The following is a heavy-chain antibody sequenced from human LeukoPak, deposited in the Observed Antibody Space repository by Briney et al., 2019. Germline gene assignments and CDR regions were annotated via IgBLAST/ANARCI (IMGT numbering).Heavy chain of an antibody. CDR1: GGTFSSYA. V-gene: IGHV1-69*04. J-gene: IGHJ4*02. CDR3: ARVDTAITFDY. CDR2: IIPIFGIA. Sequence: SVKVSCKASGGTFSSYAISWVRQAPGQGLEWMGRIIPIFGIANYAQKFQGRVTITADKSTSTAYMELSSLRSEDTAVYYCARVDTAITFDYWGQGTLVTVSS. D-gene: IGHD5-18*01.